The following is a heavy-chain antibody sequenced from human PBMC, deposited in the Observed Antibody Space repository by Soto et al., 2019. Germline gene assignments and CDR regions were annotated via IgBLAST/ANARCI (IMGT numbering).Heavy chain of an antibody. V-gene: IGHV1-2*04. J-gene: IGHJ6*02. CDR1: GYTFTGYY. CDR2: INPNSGGT. CDR3: ARSYYYYYVMDV. Sequence: ASVKVSCKASGYTFTGYYMHWVRQAPGQGLEWMGWINPNSGGTNYAQKFQGWVTMTRDTSISTAYMELSRLRSDDTAVYYCARSYYYYYVMDVWAQRTTVTVSS.